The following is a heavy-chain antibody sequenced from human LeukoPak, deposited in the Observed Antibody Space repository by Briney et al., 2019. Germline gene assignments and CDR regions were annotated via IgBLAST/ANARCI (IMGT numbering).Heavy chain of an antibody. V-gene: IGHV1-2*06. CDR3: ARVGCSGGSCYLTFDY. Sequence: ASVKVSCKASGYTFTSYGISWVRQAPGQGLEWMGRINPNSGGTNYAQKFQGRVTMTRDTSISTAYMELSRLRSDDTAVYYCARVGCSGGSCYLTFDYWGQGTLVTVSS. J-gene: IGHJ4*02. CDR2: INPNSGGT. CDR1: GYTFTSYG. D-gene: IGHD2-15*01.